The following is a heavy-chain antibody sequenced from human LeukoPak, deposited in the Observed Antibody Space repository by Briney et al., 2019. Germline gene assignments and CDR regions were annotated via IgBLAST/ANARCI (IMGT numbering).Heavy chain of an antibody. J-gene: IGHJ4*02. Sequence: ASVKVSCKASGYSFTDYFIHWVRQAPGQGLKWMGRINPNTGGTKYAPRFQGWVTMTRDTSVNTAYMELNRLTSDDTAVYFCARDRGSGWSRSFDCWGQGTLVTVSS. V-gene: IGHV1-2*04. CDR2: INPNTGGT. D-gene: IGHD6-19*01. CDR1: GYSFTDYF. CDR3: ARDRGSGWSRSFDC.